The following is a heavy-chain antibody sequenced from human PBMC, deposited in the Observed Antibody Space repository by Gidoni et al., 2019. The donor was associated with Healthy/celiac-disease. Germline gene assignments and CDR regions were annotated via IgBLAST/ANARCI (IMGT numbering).Heavy chain of an antibody. Sequence: EVQLVASGGGLVQPGGSLRISCSASGFPFSRYAMHWVRQAPGKGLEYVSASSSNGVSTYYADSVKGRFTISRDNSKNTLYLQMSSLRAEDTAVYYCVKDLLRGVAHPYFDYWGQGTLVTVSS. CDR2: SSSNGVST. CDR3: VKDLLRGVAHPYFDY. CDR1: GFPFSRYA. J-gene: IGHJ4*02. V-gene: IGHV3-64D*08. D-gene: IGHD3-10*01.